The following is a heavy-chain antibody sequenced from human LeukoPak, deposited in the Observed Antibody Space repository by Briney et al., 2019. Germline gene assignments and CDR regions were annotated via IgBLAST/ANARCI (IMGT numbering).Heavy chain of an antibody. CDR1: GFTISTYG. D-gene: IGHD3-22*01. V-gene: IGHV3-7*01. CDR3: ARDLYRIVVVPHYFDY. J-gene: IGHJ4*02. CDR2: IKKDGSEK. Sequence: PGGTLRLSCAASGFTISTYGMNWVRQAPGKGLEWVANIKKDGSEKYYVDSVKGRFTISRDNAKNSLYLQMNSLRAEDTAVYYCARDLYRIVVVPHYFDYWGQGTLVTVSS.